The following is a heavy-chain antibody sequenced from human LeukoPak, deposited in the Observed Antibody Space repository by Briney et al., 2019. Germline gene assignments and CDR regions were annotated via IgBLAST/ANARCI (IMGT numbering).Heavy chain of an antibody. V-gene: IGHV1-46*01. CDR1: GYTFTSYY. J-gene: IGHJ3*02. CDR2: INPSGGST. Sequence: ASVKVSCKASGYTFTSYYMHWVRQAPGQGLEWMGIINPSGGSTSYAQKFQGRVTMTRDTSTSTVYMELSSLRSEDTAVYYCARERYQPNSSSWPNDAFDIWGQGTMVTVSS. CDR3: ARERYQPNSSSWPNDAFDI. D-gene: IGHD6-13*01.